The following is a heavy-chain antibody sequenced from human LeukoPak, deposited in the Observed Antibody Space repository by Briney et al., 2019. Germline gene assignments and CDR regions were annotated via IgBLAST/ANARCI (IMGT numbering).Heavy chain of an antibody. D-gene: IGHD1-1*01. V-gene: IGHV1-3*01. CDR1: GYTFTSYA. CDR3: ARETTGWFDP. Sequence: PPASVKVSCTASGYTFTSYAMHWVRQAPGQRLEWMGWINAGNGNTKYSQKFQGRVTITRDTSASTAYMELSSLRSEDTAVYYCARETTGWFDPWGQGTLLTVSS. CDR2: INAGNGNT. J-gene: IGHJ5*02.